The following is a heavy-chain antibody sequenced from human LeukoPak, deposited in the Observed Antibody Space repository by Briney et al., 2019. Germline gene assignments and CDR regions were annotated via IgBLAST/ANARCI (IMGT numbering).Heavy chain of an antibody. D-gene: IGHD2-15*01. V-gene: IGHV4-31*03. CDR2: IYYSGST. CDR1: GGSISSGGYY. Sequence: PSETLSLTCTVSGGSISSGGYYWSWICQHPGKGLEWIGYIYYSGSTYYNPSLKSRVTISVDTSKNQFSLKLSSVTAADTAVYYCARGRSGGSYFYYYYYGMDVWGQGTTVTVSS. CDR3: ARGRSGGSYFYYYYYGMDV. J-gene: IGHJ6*02.